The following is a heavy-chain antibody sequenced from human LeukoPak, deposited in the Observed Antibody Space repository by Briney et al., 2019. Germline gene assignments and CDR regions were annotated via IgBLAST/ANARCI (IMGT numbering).Heavy chain of an antibody. CDR1: GFPFEKKA. CDR2: IGNTET. D-gene: IGHD5-18*01. CDR3: AKDWIQFNRVFDCFGS. J-gene: IGHJ4*02. V-gene: IGHV3-23*01. Sequence: GGAPRLSRVTSGFPFEKKAMSWVRPAPGEGPEGVATIGNTETFYADSVTGRFTISRDNSKNTVNLQMNRLRVEDTAIYYCAKDWIQFNRVFDCFGSWGQGTLVTVSS.